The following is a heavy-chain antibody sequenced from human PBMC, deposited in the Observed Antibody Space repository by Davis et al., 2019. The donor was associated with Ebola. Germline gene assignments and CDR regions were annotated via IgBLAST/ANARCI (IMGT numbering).Heavy chain of an antibody. J-gene: IGHJ1*01. CDR1: GFTFSSYW. V-gene: IGHV3-74*01. CDR3: ARGAWYDDPAEYFQH. Sequence: GESLKISCAASGFTFSSYWMHWVRQAPGKGLVWVSRINSDGSSKSYADSVKGRFTISRDNAKNTLYLQMNSLRAEDTAVYYCARGAWYDDPAEYFQHWGQGTLVTVSS. D-gene: IGHD2-15*01. CDR2: INSDGSSK.